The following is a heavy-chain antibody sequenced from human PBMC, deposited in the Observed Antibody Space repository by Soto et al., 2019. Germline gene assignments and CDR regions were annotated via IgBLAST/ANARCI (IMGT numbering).Heavy chain of an antibody. V-gene: IGHV3-53*01. Sequence: EVQLVESGGGLIQPGGSLRLSCAASGFTFSSNDMNWVRQAPGKGLEWVSLIYSGGSTYYADSVKGRFTISRDNSKNTLYLQMSRLSAEATAVYYCATSPLLPGAPWGQGTMVTVSS. CDR1: GFTFSSND. CDR2: IYSGGST. D-gene: IGHD3-22*01. CDR3: ATSPLLPGAP. J-gene: IGHJ3*01.